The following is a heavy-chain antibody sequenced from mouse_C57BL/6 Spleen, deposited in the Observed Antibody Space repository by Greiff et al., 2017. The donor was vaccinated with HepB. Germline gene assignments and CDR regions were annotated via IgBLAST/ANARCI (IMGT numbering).Heavy chain of an antibody. V-gene: IGHV1-42*01. Sequence: EVQGVESGPELVKPGASVKISCKASGYSFTGYYMNWVKQSPEKSLEWIGEINPSTGGTTYNQKFKAKATLTVDKSSSTAYMQLKSLTSEDSAVYYCARHYGYDGFAYWGQGTLVTVSA. CDR3: ARHYGYDGFAY. CDR2: INPSTGGT. D-gene: IGHD2-2*01. CDR1: GYSFTGYY. J-gene: IGHJ3*01.